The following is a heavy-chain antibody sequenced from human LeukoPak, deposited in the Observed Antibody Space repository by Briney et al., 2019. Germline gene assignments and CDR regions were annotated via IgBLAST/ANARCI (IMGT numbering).Heavy chain of an antibody. CDR3: ESQYYYGSGSYLIDY. D-gene: IGHD3-10*01. CDR1: GFTFSSYG. Sequence: GGSLRLSCAASGFTFSSYGMHWVRQAPGKGLEWVAFIWYDGGNKYYADSVKSRFTISRDNSKNTLYLQMNSLRAEDTAVYYCESQYYYGSGSYLIDYWGQGTLVTVSS. J-gene: IGHJ4*02. V-gene: IGHV3-33*01. CDR2: IWYDGGNK.